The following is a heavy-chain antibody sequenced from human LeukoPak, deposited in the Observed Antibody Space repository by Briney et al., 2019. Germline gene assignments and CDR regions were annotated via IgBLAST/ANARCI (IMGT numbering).Heavy chain of an antibody. V-gene: IGHV3-11*04. J-gene: IGHJ4*02. CDR2: ISSSGSTI. Sequence: GGSLRLSCAAFGFTFSDYYMSWIRQAPGKGLEWVSYISSSGSTIYYADSVKGRFTISRDNAKNSLYLQMNSLRAEDTAVYYCARGMVRGLPYYFDYWGQGTLVTVSS. CDR1: GFTFSDYY. D-gene: IGHD3-10*01. CDR3: ARGMVRGLPYYFDY.